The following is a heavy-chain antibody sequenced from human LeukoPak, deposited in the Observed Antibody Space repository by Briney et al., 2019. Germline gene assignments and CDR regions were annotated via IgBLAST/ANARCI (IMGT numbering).Heavy chain of an antibody. CDR3: ARINGGSGRLMDV. J-gene: IGHJ6*02. V-gene: IGHV1-69*13. CDR2: IIPIFGTA. D-gene: IGHD3-10*01. CDR1: GYTFTSYA. Sequence: GASVKVSCKASGYTFTSYAIHWVRQAPGQGLEWMGGIIPIFGTANYAQKFQGRVTITADESTSTAYMELSSLRSEDTAVYYCARINGGSGRLMDVWGQGTTVTVSS.